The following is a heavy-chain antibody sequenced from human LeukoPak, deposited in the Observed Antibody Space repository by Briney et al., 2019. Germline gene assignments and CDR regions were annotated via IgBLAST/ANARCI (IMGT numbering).Heavy chain of an antibody. Sequence: GGSLRLSCAASGFTFSSYWMSWVRQAPGKGLEWVANIKHDGSDKYSVDSVKGRFTISRDNAKNSLYLQMNSLRAEDTAVYYCARARHYSDSSACYYVGHYWGQGTLVTVSS. D-gene: IGHD3-22*01. CDR1: GFTFSSYW. CDR2: IKHDGSDK. CDR3: ARARHYSDSSACYYVGHY. V-gene: IGHV3-7*01. J-gene: IGHJ4*02.